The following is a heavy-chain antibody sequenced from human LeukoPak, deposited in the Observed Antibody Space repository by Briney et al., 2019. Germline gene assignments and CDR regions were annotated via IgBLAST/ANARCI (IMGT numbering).Heavy chain of an antibody. Sequence: GGSLRLSCAASGFTVSSNYMSWVRQAPGKGLEWVSVIYSCGSTYYADSVKGRFTISRDNSKNTLYLQMNSLRAEDTAVYYCAKASSGWFRGGIDYWGQGTLVTVSS. D-gene: IGHD6-19*01. J-gene: IGHJ4*02. CDR3: AKASSGWFRGGIDY. CDR2: IYSCGST. V-gene: IGHV3-53*01. CDR1: GFTVSSNY.